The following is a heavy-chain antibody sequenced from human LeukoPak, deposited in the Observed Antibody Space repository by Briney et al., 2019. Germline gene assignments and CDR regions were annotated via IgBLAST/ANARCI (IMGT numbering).Heavy chain of an antibody. V-gene: IGHV3-21*01. CDR3: AREPDCSGGSCYLRSFDY. J-gene: IGHJ4*02. CDR2: ISSSSSYI. D-gene: IGHD2-15*01. Sequence: TPGGSLRLSCAASGFSFTSYSMNGVRQAPGKGLEWVSSISSSSSYIYYADSVKGRFTISRDNAKNSLYLQMNSLRAEDTAVYFCAREPDCSGGSCYLRSFDYWGQGTLVTVSS. CDR1: GFSFTSYS.